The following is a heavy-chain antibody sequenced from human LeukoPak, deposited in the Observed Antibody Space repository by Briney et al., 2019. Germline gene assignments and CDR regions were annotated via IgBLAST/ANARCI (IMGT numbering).Heavy chain of an antibody. Sequence: GGSLRLSCTASGFTFSSYEMNWVRQAPGKGLEWVSYISSGSSTVYYAGSVKGRFTISRDNAKNSLYLQMNSLRAEDTAVYYCAREITSMVRGSERDYWGQGTLVTVSS. V-gene: IGHV3-48*01. CDR2: ISSGSSTV. CDR1: GFTFSSYE. D-gene: IGHD3-10*01. CDR3: AREITSMVRGSERDY. J-gene: IGHJ4*02.